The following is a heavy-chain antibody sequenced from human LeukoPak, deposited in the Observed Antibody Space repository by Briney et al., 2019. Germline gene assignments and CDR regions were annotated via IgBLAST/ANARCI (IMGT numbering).Heavy chain of an antibody. CDR1: GYTFTNYG. CDR2: ISGYNAKT. J-gene: IGHJ4*02. Sequence: ASVQFSCKASGYTFTNYGISWVRQAPGQGLEWMGWISGYNAKTEYSQKLQGRVTTTTDTSTSTAYMELRSLTSDDTAVYYCARDIGVSQFDYWGQGTLVTVSS. CDR3: ARDIGVSQFDY. D-gene: IGHD3-10*01. V-gene: IGHV1-18*01.